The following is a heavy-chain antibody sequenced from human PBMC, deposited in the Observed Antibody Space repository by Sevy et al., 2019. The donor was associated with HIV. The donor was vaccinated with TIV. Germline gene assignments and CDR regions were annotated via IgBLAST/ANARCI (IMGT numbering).Heavy chain of an antibody. D-gene: IGHD6-13*01. CDR2: ISYDGSNK. CDR3: ARDAAAADKYAFDI. Sequence: GGSLRLSCAASGFTFSSYAMHWVRQAPGKGLEWVAVISYDGSNKYYADSVKGRFTISRDNSKNTLYLQMNSLRAEDTAVYYCARDAAAADKYAFDIWGQGTMDTVS. CDR1: GFTFSSYA. V-gene: IGHV3-30-3*01. J-gene: IGHJ3*02.